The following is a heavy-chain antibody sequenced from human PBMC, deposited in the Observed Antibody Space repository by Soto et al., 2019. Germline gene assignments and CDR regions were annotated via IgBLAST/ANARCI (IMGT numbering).Heavy chain of an antibody. J-gene: IGHJ3*02. CDR3: ARATENELRGPAFDI. CDR1: GASISSGGYY. V-gene: IGHV4-31*01. D-gene: IGHD3-3*01. Sequence: QVQLQESGPGLVKPSQTLSLTCTVSGASISSGGYYWSWIRQHPGKGLGWIGYVHYSGNTYYNPSLKSPLSISADTSKNQFSLNLNSVTAADTAVYYCARATENELRGPAFDIWGQGTMVTVSS. CDR2: VHYSGNT.